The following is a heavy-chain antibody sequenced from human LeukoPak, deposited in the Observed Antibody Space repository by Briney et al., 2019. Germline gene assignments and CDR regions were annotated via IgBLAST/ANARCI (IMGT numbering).Heavy chain of an antibody. CDR3: ARDRRAPNDAFDI. J-gene: IGHJ3*02. CDR2: ISYDGSNK. V-gene: IGHV3-30*04. Sequence: GGSLRLSCAASGFTFSSYAMHWVRQAPGKGLEWVAVISYDGSNKYYADSVKGRFTISRDNSKNTLYLQMNSLRAEDTAVYYCARDRRAPNDAFDIWGQGTMVTVSS. CDR1: GFTFSSYA.